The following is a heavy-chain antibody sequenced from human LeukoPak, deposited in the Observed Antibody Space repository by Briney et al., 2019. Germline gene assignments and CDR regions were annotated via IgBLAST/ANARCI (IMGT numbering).Heavy chain of an antibody. CDR3: AKTPSPMTGSPFHL. Sequence: PSETLSLTCSVSGGSIRSSSFYWVWLRQPPGKGLEWIGSLYYSGSIYYNPSLTSRVTMSVDTSNNQFSLKLISVTAADTAVYYCAKTPSPMTGSPFHLWGRGTLVTVSS. CDR2: LYYSGSI. J-gene: IGHJ2*01. D-gene: IGHD3-10*01. CDR1: GGSIRSSSFY. V-gene: IGHV4-39*01.